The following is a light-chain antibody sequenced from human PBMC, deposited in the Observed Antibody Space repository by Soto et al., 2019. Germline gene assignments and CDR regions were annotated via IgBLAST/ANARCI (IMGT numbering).Light chain of an antibody. CDR2: DVS. J-gene: IGLJ1*01. Sequence: QSVLTQPASASGSPGQSITISCTGTSSDLGGYNYVSWYQHHPGKAPKLMIFDVSNRPSGVSNRFSGSKSGNTASLTISGLQPEDEADYYCSSYTTSNTRQIVFGTGTKVTVL. CDR1: SSDLGGYNY. V-gene: IGLV2-14*03. CDR3: SSYTTSNTRQIV.